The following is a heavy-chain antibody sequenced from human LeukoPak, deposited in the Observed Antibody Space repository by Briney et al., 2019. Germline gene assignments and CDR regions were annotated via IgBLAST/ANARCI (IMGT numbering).Heavy chain of an antibody. CDR1: GCTFTGYY. CDR3: ARQKQARYYYYYGMDV. D-gene: IGHD6-13*01. Sequence: ASVKVSCKASGCTFTGYYMHWVRQAPGQGLEWMGWINPNSGGTNYAQKFQGRVTMTRDTSISTAYMELSRLRSDDTAVYYCARQKQARYYYYYGMDVWGQGTTVTVSS. J-gene: IGHJ6*02. V-gene: IGHV1-2*02. CDR2: INPNSGGT.